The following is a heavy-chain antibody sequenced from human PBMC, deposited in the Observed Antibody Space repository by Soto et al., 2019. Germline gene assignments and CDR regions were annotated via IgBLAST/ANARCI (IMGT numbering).Heavy chain of an antibody. CDR1: GFSLSTSGVA. Sequence: QITLKESGPALVKPTQPLTLTCTFSGFSLSTSGVAVGWIRQPPGKALEWLALIYWDDDKRYSTSLKNRLTISQDTSKTQVVLKMTNVDPVDTAPYYCAHYTNGPIPFDYWGQGTLVTVSS. V-gene: IGHV2-5*02. CDR3: AHYTNGPIPFDY. D-gene: IGHD2-8*01. J-gene: IGHJ4*02. CDR2: IYWDDDK.